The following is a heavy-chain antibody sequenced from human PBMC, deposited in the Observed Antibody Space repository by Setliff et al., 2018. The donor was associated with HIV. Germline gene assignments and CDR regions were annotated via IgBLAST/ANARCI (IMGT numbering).Heavy chain of an antibody. CDR3: ARSDWYHGSGSHDY. V-gene: IGHV3-21*01. Sequence: GGSLRLSCAASGFTFSSYSMNWVRQAPGKGLEWVSSISSSSSYIYYADSVKGRCSISRDNAKNSLYLQMNSLRVEDTALYYCARSDWYHGSGSHDYWGQGTLVTVSS. J-gene: IGHJ4*02. D-gene: IGHD3-10*01. CDR2: ISSSSSYI. CDR1: GFTFSSYS.